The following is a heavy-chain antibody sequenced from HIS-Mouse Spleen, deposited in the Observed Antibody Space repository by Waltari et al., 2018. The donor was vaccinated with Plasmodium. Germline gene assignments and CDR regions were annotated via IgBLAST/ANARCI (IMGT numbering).Heavy chain of an antibody. J-gene: IGHJ1*01. CDR3: ARVLGYKAAAGTFVEYFQH. Sequence: QVQLVQSGAEVKKPGASVKVSCKASGYTFTGYYMHWVRQAPGQVLEWIGWINPNRGGTNYAQTFQVSVTITMNTSISTAYMELSSLRSDDTAVYYCARVLGYKAAAGTFVEYFQHWCQGTLVTVSS. V-gene: IGHV1-2*02. CDR2: INPNRGGT. D-gene: IGHD6-13*01. CDR1: GYTFTGYY.